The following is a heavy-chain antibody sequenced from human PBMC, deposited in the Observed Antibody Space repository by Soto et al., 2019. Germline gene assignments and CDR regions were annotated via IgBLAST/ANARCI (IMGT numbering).Heavy chain of an antibody. CDR2: IDVGSANA. V-gene: IGHV1-58*01. Sequence: SVKFSCKTSGFTFSSSAVHWGRQASGHRLQWIGWIDVGSANANYAQMLQERVTISRDMSTSTAYMELSSLRPEDTAVYYCARAVAVPADFDYSGQGALVTVSS. D-gene: IGHD6-19*01. CDR3: ARAVAVPADFDY. J-gene: IGHJ4*02. CDR1: GFTFSSSA.